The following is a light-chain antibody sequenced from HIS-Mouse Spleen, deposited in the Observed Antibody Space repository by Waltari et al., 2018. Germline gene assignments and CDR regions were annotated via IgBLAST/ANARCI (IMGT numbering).Light chain of an antibody. CDR1: SSDVGGYHY. Sequence: QSALTQPPSASGSPGQAVTISCTGTSSDVGGYHYVPWYQPHPGQPPKLMIYEVSKRPSGVPDRFSGSKSGNTASLTVSGLQAEDEADYYCSSYAGSNNLVFGGGTKLTVL. CDR3: SSYAGSNNLV. CDR2: EVS. J-gene: IGLJ2*01. V-gene: IGLV2-8*01.